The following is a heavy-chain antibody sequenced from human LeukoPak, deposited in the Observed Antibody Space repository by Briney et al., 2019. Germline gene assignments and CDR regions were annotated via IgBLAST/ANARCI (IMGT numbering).Heavy chain of an antibody. CDR2: INPNSGGT. V-gene: IGHV1-2*02. CDR1: GYTFTGYY. J-gene: IGHJ4*02. Sequence: ASVKVSCKASGYTFTGYYMHWVRQAPGQGLEWMGCINPNSGGTNYAQKFQGRVSMTRDTSISTAYMEVSRLRSDDSALYYCARLSTPNLYYFEYWGQGNLVTVSS. D-gene: IGHD3-16*02. CDR3: ARLSTPNLYYFEY.